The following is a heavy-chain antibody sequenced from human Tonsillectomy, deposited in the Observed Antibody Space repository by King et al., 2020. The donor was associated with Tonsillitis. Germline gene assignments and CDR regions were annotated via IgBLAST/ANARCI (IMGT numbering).Heavy chain of an antibody. CDR1: GDTFSNYA. V-gene: IGHV1-69*12. D-gene: IGHD3-16*01. Sequence: QLVQSGAEVKKPGSSVKVSCKASGDTFSNYAISWVRQAPGQGLEGMGVSIPMFYTTNYAQKLQGRVTITADESRRTAYLELSSLRSEDTGVYYCARVGEGGPSSYYGMDVWGQGTTVTVSS. CDR3: ARVGEGGPSSYYGMDV. J-gene: IGHJ6*02. CDR2: SIPMFYTT.